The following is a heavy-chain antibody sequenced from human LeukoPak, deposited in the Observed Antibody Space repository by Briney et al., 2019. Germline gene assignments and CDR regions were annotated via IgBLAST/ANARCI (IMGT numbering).Heavy chain of an antibody. V-gene: IGHV3-23*01. CDR2: ISGSGDST. CDR3: AKDFCSTTSCRFDY. J-gene: IGHJ4*02. D-gene: IGHD2-2*01. CDR1: GFTFSSYA. Sequence: GGSLRLSCAASGFTFSSYAMSWVRQAPGKGREWVSLISGSGDSTYYADSVKGRFTISRDKSKNTLYLQMNSLRAEDTAMYFCAKDFCSTTSCRFDYWGQGTLVTVSS.